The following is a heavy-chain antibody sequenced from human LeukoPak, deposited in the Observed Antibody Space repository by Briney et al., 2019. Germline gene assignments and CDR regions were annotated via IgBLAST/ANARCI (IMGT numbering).Heavy chain of an antibody. CDR3: AKGALGYCSGGSCRGGDY. V-gene: IGHV3-23*01. CDR1: GFTFSSYA. Sequence: GGSLRLSCAASGFTFSSYAMSWVRQAPGKGLEWVSAFSGSGGSTYYADSVKGRFTISRDNSKNTLYLQMNSLRAEDTAVYYCAKGALGYCSGGSCRGGDYWGQGTLVTVSS. D-gene: IGHD2-15*01. CDR2: FSGSGGST. J-gene: IGHJ4*02.